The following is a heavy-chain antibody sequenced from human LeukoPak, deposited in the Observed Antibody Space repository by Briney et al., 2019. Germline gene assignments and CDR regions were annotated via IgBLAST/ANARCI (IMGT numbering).Heavy chain of an antibody. J-gene: IGHJ5*02. CDR1: GGSFSGYY. V-gene: IGHV4-34*01. CDR2: INHSGST. CDR3: ASPKTYYDILTGYRSSWFDP. D-gene: IGHD3-9*01. Sequence: PSETLSLTCAVYGGSFSGYYWSWIRQPPGKGLEWIGEINHSGSTNYNPSLKSRVTISVDTSKNQFSLKLSSVTAADTAVYYCASPKTYYDILTGYRSSWFDPWGQGTLVTVSS.